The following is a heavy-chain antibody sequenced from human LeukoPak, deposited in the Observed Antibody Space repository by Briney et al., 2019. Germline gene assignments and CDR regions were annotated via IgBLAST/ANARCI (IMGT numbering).Heavy chain of an antibody. CDR1: GFTFSSYW. D-gene: IGHD4-17*01. CDR2: INSDGSST. J-gene: IGHJ4*02. V-gene: IGHV3-74*01. Sequence: GGSLRLSCAASGFTFSSYWMHWVRQAPGKGVVWVSRINSDGSSTSYADSVKGRFTISRDNAKNTLYLQMNSLRAEDTAVYYCARDADYGDCINWGQGTLVTVSS. CDR3: ARDADYGDCIN.